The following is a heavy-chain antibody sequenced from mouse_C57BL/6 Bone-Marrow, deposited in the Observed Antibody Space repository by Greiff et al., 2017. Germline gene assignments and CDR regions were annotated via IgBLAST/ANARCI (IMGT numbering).Heavy chain of an antibody. D-gene: IGHD1-1*01. V-gene: IGHV1-5*01. CDR2: IYPGNSDT. CDR1: GYTFTSYW. J-gene: IGHJ3*01. Sequence: VQLQQSGTVLARPGASVKMSCKTSGYTFTSYWMHWVKQRPGQGLEWIGAIYPGNSDTSYNQKFKGKAKLTAVTSASTAYMELSSLTNEDSAVYYCTRYPYGSRGEFAYWGQGTLVTVSA. CDR3: TRYPYGSRGEFAY.